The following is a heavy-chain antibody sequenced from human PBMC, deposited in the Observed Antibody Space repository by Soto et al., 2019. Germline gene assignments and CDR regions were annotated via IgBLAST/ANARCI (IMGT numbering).Heavy chain of an antibody. CDR3: AREPYYYDSSGYANFDY. CDR2: ISYDGSNK. Sequence: QVQLVESGGGVVQPGRSLRLSCAASGFTFSSYAMHWVRQAPGKGLEWVAVISYDGSNKYYADSVKGRFTISRDNAKNSLCLQLNSLRAEDTAVYYCAREPYYYDSSGYANFDYWGQGTLVTVSS. V-gene: IGHV3-30-3*01. J-gene: IGHJ4*02. D-gene: IGHD3-22*01. CDR1: GFTFSSYA.